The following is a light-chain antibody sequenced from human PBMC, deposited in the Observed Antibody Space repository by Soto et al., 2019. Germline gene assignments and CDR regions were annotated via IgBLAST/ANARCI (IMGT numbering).Light chain of an antibody. CDR1: QDISDY. V-gene: IGKV1-9*01. J-gene: IGKJ4*01. Sequence: DIQLTQSPSFLSASVGDRVTITCRASQDISDYLACYQQRPGKAPKLLIYAPSTLQSGVPSRFSGSGSGTEFTLTISSLQPEDFATYSCQQLNSYPLTFGGGTKVEIK. CDR3: QQLNSYPLT. CDR2: APS.